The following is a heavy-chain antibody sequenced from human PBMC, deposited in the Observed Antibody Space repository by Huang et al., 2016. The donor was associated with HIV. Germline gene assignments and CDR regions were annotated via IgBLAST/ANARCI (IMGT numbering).Heavy chain of an antibody. Sequence: QVNLVQSGAEVRKPGSSVKVSCKASGGTFKKYAISWGRQAPGQGLEGMGAGIPRYGSAEYAEKVQDRVTLTADGSTNTAYFELDRLTSEDTAVYYCAKVAAGQPFHFYYYMDAWGDGTTVIVSS. CDR1: GGTFKKYA. V-gene: IGHV1-69*13. CDR3: AKVAAGQPFHFYYYMDA. CDR2: GIPRYGSA. D-gene: IGHD3-3*02. J-gene: IGHJ6*03.